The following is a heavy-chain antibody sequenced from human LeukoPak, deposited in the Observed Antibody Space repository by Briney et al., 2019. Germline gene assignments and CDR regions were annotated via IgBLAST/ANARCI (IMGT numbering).Heavy chain of an antibody. V-gene: IGHV1-18*04. CDR3: ARDTSSSWYSANWFDP. D-gene: IGHD6-13*01. CDR2: ISAYNGNT. CDR1: GYTFTSYG. J-gene: IGHJ5*02. Sequence: GASVKVSCKASGYTFTSYGISWVRQAPGQGLEWMGWISAYNGNTNYVQKLQGRVTMTTDTSTSTAYMELRSLRSDDTAVYYCARDTSSSWYSANWFDPWGQGTLVTVSS.